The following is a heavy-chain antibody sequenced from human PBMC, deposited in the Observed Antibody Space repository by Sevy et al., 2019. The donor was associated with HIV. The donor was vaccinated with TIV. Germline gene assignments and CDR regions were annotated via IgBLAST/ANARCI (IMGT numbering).Heavy chain of an antibody. D-gene: IGHD3-10*01. V-gene: IGHV1-18*01. J-gene: IGHJ5*02. CDR3: AREGRFRELLRGVWFDP. CDR1: GYTFTSYG. Sequence: ASVKVSCKASGYTFTSYGISWVRQAPGQGLEWMGWISAYNGNTNYAQKLQGRVTMTTDTSTSTAYMELRSLRSDDTAVYSCAREGRFRELLRGVWFDPWGQGTLVTVSS. CDR2: ISAYNGNT.